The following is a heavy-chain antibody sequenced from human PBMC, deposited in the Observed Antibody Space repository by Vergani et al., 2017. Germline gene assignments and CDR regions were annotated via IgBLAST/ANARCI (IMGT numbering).Heavy chain of an antibody. CDR1: GFTFNHYA. V-gene: IGHV3-23*01. Sequence: EVQLLESGGDLVKPGGSLRLSCAASGFTFNHYAMNWVRQAPGKGLEWVSGMSGSGGSTYYAGSVKGRFTISRDSSKNTLYLQMNSLSAGYTAVYYCAEANRRNSGYDYLYYYHAMDVWGRGTTVTVSS. CDR3: AEANRRNSGYDYLYYYHAMDV. J-gene: IGHJ6*02. CDR2: MSGSGGST. D-gene: IGHD5-12*01.